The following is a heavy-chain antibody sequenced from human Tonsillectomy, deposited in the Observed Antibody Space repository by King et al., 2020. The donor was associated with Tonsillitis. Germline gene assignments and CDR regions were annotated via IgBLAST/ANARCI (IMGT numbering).Heavy chain of an antibody. D-gene: IGHD3-16*01. CDR2: ISWDGGTP. CDR1: GFTFDDYT. Sequence: VQLVESGGVVVQPGGSLRLSCAASGFTFDDYTMHWVRQTQGKGLEWVSRISWDGGTPDYVDSVKGRFTISSDNSTNSLYLQMNNLRTEDTALYYCAKDFGKVSGMLAAYFFDSWGQGTLVPVSS. J-gene: IGHJ4*02. V-gene: IGHV3-43*01. CDR3: AKDFGKVSGMLAAYFFDS.